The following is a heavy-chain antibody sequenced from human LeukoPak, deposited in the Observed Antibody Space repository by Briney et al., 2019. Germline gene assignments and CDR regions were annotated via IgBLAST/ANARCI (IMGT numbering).Heavy chain of an antibody. J-gene: IGHJ4*02. CDR1: GYTFTDYY. CDR3: ARVGVYYDSSAYYDY. CDR2: INPNSGGT. D-gene: IGHD3-22*01. V-gene: IGHV1-2*02. Sequence: ASVKVSCKASGYTFTDYYMHWVRQAPGQGLEWMGWINPNSGGTNFAQMFQGRVTMTRDTSISTAYMELSRLRSDDTAVYYCARVGVYYDSSAYYDYWGQGTLVTVSS.